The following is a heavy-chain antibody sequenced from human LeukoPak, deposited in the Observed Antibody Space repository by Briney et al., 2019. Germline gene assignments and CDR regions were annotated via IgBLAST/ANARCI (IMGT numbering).Heavy chain of an antibody. Sequence: GGSLRLSCAASGFTFSSYAMHWVRQAPGKGLEYVSAISSNGGSTYYANSVKGRFTISRDNSKNTLYPQMGSLRAEDMAVYYCARWGGGYDFGYYYYGMDVWGQGTTVTVSS. J-gene: IGHJ6*02. CDR1: GFTFSSYA. CDR3: ARWGGGYDFGYYYYGMDV. D-gene: IGHD5-12*01. CDR2: ISSNGGST. V-gene: IGHV3-64*01.